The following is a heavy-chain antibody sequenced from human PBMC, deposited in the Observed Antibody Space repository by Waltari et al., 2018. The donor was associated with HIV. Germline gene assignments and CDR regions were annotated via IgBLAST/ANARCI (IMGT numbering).Heavy chain of an antibody. CDR3: AREPLGYNYGYSFDY. CDR2: TYYRSKLYN. Sequence: QVQLQQSGPGLVKPSQTLSLTCAISGDSVSSNRAAWTWVRQSPSRGLEWLGRTYYRSKLYNDYAVSVKSRITIKPDTSKNRFSLQLNSVTPEDTAVYYWAREPLGYNYGYSFDYWGQGTLVTVSS. D-gene: IGHD5-18*01. V-gene: IGHV6-1*01. CDR1: GDSVSSNRAA. J-gene: IGHJ4*02.